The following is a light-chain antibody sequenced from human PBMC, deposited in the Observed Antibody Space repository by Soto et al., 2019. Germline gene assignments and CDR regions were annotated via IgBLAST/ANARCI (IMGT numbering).Light chain of an antibody. CDR3: QQYNTWRSIS. V-gene: IGKV3-15*01. CDR2: DTS. Sequence: EIVMTQSPATLSVSPGERATLSCRASQSVSSKLAWYQHKPGQAPRLLIYDTSTRAAGIPARFTGSGSGTDFTLTISSLQSEDCAVYYCQQYNTWRSISFGQGTRLESK. J-gene: IGKJ5*01. CDR1: QSVSSK.